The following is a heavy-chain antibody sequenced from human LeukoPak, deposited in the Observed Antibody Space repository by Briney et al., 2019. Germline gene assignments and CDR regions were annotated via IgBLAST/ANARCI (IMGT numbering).Heavy chain of an antibody. D-gene: IGHD1-26*01. CDR3: AREDSGSYHFDY. CDR2: ISYDGSNK. V-gene: IGHV3-30*03. CDR1: GFTFSSYG. J-gene: IGHJ4*02. Sequence: GGSLRLSCAASGFTFSSYGMHWVRQAPGKGLEWVAVISYDGSNKYYADSVKGRFTISRDNSKNTLYLQMNSLRAEDTAVYYCAREDSGSYHFDYWGQGTLVTVSS.